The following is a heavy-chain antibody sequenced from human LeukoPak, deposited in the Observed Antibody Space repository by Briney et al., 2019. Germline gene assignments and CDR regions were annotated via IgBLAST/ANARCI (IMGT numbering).Heavy chain of an antibody. CDR2: ISGSGGST. V-gene: IGHV3-23*01. CDR1: GFTFSSYA. Sequence: GGSLRLSCAASGFTFSSYAMSWVRQAPGKGLEWVSAISGSGGSTYYADSVKGRFTISRDNSKNTLYLQMNSLRAEDTAVYYCAKSGLRYFDWLSPYAFDIWGQGTMVIVSS. CDR3: AKSGLRYFDWLSPYAFDI. D-gene: IGHD3-9*01. J-gene: IGHJ3*02.